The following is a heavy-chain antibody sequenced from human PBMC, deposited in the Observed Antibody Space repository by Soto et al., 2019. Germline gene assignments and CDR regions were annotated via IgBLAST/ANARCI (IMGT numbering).Heavy chain of an antibody. CDR2: IDPGDSDT. V-gene: IGHV5-10-1*01. J-gene: IGHJ4*02. Sequence: GESLKISCMGSGYKVSTWHNFTSYWIAWVRQMPGEGLEWMGRIDPGDSDTNYSPSFQGHVTISADKSISTAYLQWSSLKASDTAMYYCARDIVVVPADSWGQGTLVTVSS. D-gene: IGHD2-2*01. CDR3: ARDIVVVPADS. CDR1: GYKVSTWHNFTSYW.